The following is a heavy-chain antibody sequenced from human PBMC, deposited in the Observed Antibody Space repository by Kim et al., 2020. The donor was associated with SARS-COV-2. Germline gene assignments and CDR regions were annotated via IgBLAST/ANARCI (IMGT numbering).Heavy chain of an antibody. V-gene: IGHV4-34*01. D-gene: IGHD3-10*01. CDR3: ARAAKQTMVRGVIVWVDP. CDR2: INHSGST. Sequence: SETLSLTCAVYGGSFSGYYWSWIRQPPGKGLEWIGEINHSGSTNYNPSLKSRVTISVDTSKNQFSLKLSSVTAADTAVYYCARAAKQTMVRGVIVWVDP. CDR1: GGSFSGYY. J-gene: IGHJ5*02.